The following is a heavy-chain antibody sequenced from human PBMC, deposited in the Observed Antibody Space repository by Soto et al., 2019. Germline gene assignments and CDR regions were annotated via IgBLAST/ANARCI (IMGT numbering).Heavy chain of an antibody. CDR3: AKGVVVATTYFQH. D-gene: IGHD2-15*01. J-gene: IGHJ1*01. CDR1: GYTFSNYA. CDR2: ISAYNGNT. V-gene: IGHV1-18*01. Sequence: ASVKVSCKASGYTFSNYAFSWVRQAPGQGLEWLGWISAYNGNTDYAQRLQGRITLTTETSNNTLYLQMDSLRAEDTAVYYCAKGVVVATTYFQHWGQGTLVTVSS.